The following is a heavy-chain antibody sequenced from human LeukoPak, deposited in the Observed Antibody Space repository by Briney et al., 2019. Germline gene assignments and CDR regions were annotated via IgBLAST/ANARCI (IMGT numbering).Heavy chain of an antibody. J-gene: IGHJ4*02. D-gene: IGHD6-19*01. CDR2: IWYDGSNK. CDR1: GFTFSSYG. V-gene: IGHV3-33*01. Sequence: GRSLRLSCAASGFTFSSYGMHWVRQPPGKGLEWVAVIWYDGSNKYYADSVKGRFTISRDNSKNTLYLQMNSLRAEDTAVYYCARVKYSSGWYADYWGQGTLVTVSS. CDR3: ARVKYSSGWYADY.